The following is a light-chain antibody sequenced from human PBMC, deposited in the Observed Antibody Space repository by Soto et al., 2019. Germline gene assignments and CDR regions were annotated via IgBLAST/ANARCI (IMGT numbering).Light chain of an antibody. CDR3: SSYTSSTTLV. Sequence: QSALTKPASVSGSPGQSITISCTGTGSDIGGYNYVSWYQQHPGKAPKLILYEVKYRPSGVSDRFSGSKSGITASLTISGLQAEDEADYYCSSYTSSTTLVIGGGTKLTVL. J-gene: IGLJ3*02. CDR2: EVK. V-gene: IGLV2-14*03. CDR1: GSDIGGYNY.